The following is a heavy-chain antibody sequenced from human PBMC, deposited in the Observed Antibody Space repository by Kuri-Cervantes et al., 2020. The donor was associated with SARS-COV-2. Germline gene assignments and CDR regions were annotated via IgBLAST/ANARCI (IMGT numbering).Heavy chain of an antibody. CDR3: ATDQGAAAGTGSIGWFDP. CDR1: GFTFSSYA. J-gene: IGHJ5*02. Sequence: GGSLRLSCAAPGFTFSSYAMHWVRQAQGKGLEWVAVISYDGSNKYYADTVKGRFTISRDNSKNTLYLQMNSLRAEDTAVYNCATDQGAAAGTGSIGWFDPWGQGTLVTVSS. CDR2: ISYDGSNK. D-gene: IGHD6-13*01. V-gene: IGHV3-30-3*01.